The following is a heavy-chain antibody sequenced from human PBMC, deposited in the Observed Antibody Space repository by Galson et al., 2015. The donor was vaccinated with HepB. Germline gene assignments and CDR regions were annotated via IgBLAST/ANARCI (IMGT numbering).Heavy chain of an antibody. CDR3: ARHDYGDYISGVDV. Sequence: QSGAEVKKPGESLRISCKVSGYSFATDWISWVRQMPGKGLEWMGYIDPRHSYTVYSPSFQGHVTISADESIGTAYLQWSSLEASDTAIYYCARHDYGDYISGVDVWGQGTTVTVSS. CDR2: IDPRHSYT. CDR1: GYSFATDW. D-gene: IGHD4-17*01. V-gene: IGHV5-10-1*01. J-gene: IGHJ6*02.